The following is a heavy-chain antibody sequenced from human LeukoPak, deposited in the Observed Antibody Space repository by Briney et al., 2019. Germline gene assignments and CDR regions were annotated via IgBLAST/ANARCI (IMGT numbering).Heavy chain of an antibody. J-gene: IGHJ3*02. CDR3: AKILGYCSSTSCLDAFDI. D-gene: IGHD2-2*01. Sequence: GGSLRLSCAASGFTVSSNYMSWVRQAPGKGLEWVSSISSSSSYIYYADSVKGRFTISRDNAKNSLYLQMNSLRAEDTAVYYCAKILGYCSSTSCLDAFDIWGQGTMVTDSS. CDR2: ISSSSSYI. V-gene: IGHV3-21*01. CDR1: GFTVSSNY.